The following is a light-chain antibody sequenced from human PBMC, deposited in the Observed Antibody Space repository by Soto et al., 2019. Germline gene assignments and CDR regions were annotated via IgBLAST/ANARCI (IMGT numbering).Light chain of an antibody. Sequence: EIVLTQSPGTVSLSPGERATLSCRASQSVSSRNLAWYRQKPGQAPSLLIFGASNRATGIPDRFSGSGSGTDFTLTISRLEPEDCAVYYCLRYRDSPPSYTFGQATKLEIK. CDR2: GAS. J-gene: IGKJ2*01. CDR3: LRYRDSPPSYT. CDR1: QSVSSRN. V-gene: IGKV3-20*01.